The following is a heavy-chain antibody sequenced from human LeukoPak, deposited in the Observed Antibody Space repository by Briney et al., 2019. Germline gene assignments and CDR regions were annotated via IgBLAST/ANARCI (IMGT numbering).Heavy chain of an antibody. CDR3: ARLDYYDPYYFDY. Sequence: PGGSLRLSCAASGFTFSDYYMSWIRQAPGKGLEWVSYISSSGSTIYYADSVKGRFTISRDNAKNSLYLQMNSLRAEDTAVYYCARLDYYDPYYFDYWGQGTLVTVSS. D-gene: IGHD3-22*01. V-gene: IGHV3-11*04. CDR2: ISSSGSTI. J-gene: IGHJ4*02. CDR1: GFTFSDYY.